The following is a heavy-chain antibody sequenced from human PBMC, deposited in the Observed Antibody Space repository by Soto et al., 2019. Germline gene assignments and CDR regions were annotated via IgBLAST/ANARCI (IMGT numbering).Heavy chain of an antibody. Sequence: ASVKVSCKASGYIFTNYYIYWVRQAPGQGLEWMGMINPSGGRTTFAQRFPDRVSLARDTSTSTVYMELSSLRSDDTAVYYCARAAAGGWGFDYWGQGTLVTVSS. CDR3: ARAAAGGWGFDY. CDR1: GYIFTNYY. J-gene: IGHJ4*02. D-gene: IGHD6-13*01. V-gene: IGHV1-46*01. CDR2: INPSGGRT.